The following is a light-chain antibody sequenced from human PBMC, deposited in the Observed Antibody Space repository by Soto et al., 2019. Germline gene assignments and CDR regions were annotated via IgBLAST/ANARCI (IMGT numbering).Light chain of an antibody. CDR3: CSFAAGSTSVV. J-gene: IGLJ2*01. V-gene: IGLV2-23*01. CDR1: SSDVGSHKL. CDR2: EGS. Sequence: QSVLTQPASVSGSPGQSITISCTGTSSDVGSHKLVSWYQKYPGKAPKLMIYEGSKRPSGISNRFSGSKSGNTASLTLSGLQAEDEADYYCCSFAAGSTSVVFGGGTKLTVL.